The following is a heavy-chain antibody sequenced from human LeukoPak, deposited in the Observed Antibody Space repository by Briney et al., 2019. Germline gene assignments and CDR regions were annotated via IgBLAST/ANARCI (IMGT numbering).Heavy chain of an antibody. CDR3: ARDWYHYDSRGDYEY. CDR1: GFTFSSYE. D-gene: IGHD3-22*01. Sequence: GGSLRLSCAASGFTFSSYEMNWVRQAPGKGLEWVSYISSSGGTIYYADSVKGRFTISRDNSKNTLYLQMNSLRAEDTAVYYCARDWYHYDSRGDYEYWGQGTLVTVSS. J-gene: IGHJ4*02. CDR2: ISSSGGTI. V-gene: IGHV3-48*03.